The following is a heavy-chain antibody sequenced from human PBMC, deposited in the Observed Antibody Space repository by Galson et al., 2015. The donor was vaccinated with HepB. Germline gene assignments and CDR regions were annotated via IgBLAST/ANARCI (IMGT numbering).Heavy chain of an antibody. V-gene: IGHV1-69*06. CDR1: GYTLTELS. CDR2: IIPIFGTA. D-gene: IGHD6-13*01. J-gene: IGHJ6*02. CDR3: ARPFQGAIAAAGTYYGMDV. Sequence: SVKVSCKVSGYTLTELSMHWVRQAPGQGLEWMGGIIPIFGTANYAQKFQGRVTITADKSTSTAYMELSSLRSEDTAVYYCARPFQGAIAAAGTYYGMDVWGQGTTVTVSS.